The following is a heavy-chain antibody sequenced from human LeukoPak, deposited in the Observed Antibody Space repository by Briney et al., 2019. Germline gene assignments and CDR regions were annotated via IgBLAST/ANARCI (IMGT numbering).Heavy chain of an antibody. V-gene: IGHV1-46*01. CDR3: ARFRSETIYDSSKDNWFDP. CDR2: INPSGGST. D-gene: IGHD3-22*01. J-gene: IGHJ5*02. Sequence: ASVKVSCKASGYTFTSYYMHWVRQAPGQGLEWMGIINPSGGSTSYAQKFQGRVTMTRGTSTSTAYMELSSLRSEDTAVYYCARFRSETIYDSSKDNWFDPWGQGTLVTVSS. CDR1: GYTFTSYY.